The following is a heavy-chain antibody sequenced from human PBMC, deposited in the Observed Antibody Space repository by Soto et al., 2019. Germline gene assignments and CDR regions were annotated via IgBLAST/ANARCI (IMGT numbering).Heavy chain of an antibody. CDR3: ARQRDHYGMDV. CDR1: GGSISSSSYY. CDR2: IYYSGST. V-gene: IGHV4-39*01. Sequence: SETLSLTCTVSGGSISSSSYYWGWIRQPPGKGLEWIGSIYYSGSTYYNPSLKSRVTISVDTSKNQFSLKLSSVTAADTAVYYCARQRDHYGMDVWGQGTTVT. J-gene: IGHJ6*02.